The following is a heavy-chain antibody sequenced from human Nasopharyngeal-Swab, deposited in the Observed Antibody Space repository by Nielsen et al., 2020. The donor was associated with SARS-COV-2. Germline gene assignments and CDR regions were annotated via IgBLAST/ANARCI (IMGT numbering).Heavy chain of an antibody. J-gene: IGHJ4*02. CDR2: INHSGST. V-gene: IGHV4-34*01. Sequence: SETLSLTCAVYGGSFSGYYWSWIRQPPGKGLEWIGEINHSGSTNYNPSLESRVTISVDTSKNQFSLKLSSVTAADTAVYYCARGGIPTGDLPTGYYFDYWGQGTLVTVSS. D-gene: IGHD7-27*01. CDR1: GGSFSGYY. CDR3: ARGGIPTGDLPTGYYFDY.